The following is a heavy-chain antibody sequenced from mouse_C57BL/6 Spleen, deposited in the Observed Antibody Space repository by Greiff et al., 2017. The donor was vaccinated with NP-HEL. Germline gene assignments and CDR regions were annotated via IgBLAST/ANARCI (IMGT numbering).Heavy chain of an antibody. J-gene: IGHJ2*01. CDR1: GFSFNTYA. V-gene: IGHV10-1*01. D-gene: IGHD2-13*01. Sequence: EVRLVESGGGLVQPKGSLKLSCAASGFSFNTYAMNWVRQAPGKGVEWVARIRSKSNNYATYYADSVKDRFTISRDDSERMLYLQINNLKTEDTAMYYCVRGLDPVYYFDYWGHCTTLTVSS. CDR2: IRSKSNNYAT. CDR3: VRGLDPVYYFDY.